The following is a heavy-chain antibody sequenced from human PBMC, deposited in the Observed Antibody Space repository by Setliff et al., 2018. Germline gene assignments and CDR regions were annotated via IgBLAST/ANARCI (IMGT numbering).Heavy chain of an antibody. D-gene: IGHD2-8*01. CDR3: ARLVRYCSKTTCQTASGAEL. CDR2: ISVYTGHT. J-gene: IGHJ4*02. CDR1: GYSFSNYD. V-gene: IGHV1-18*01. Sequence: ASVKVSCKASGYSFSNYDIMWVRQAPGQGLEWMGWISVYTGHTKSAQKFQGRVTMTTDTSTSTAYMELRSLTSDDTAVYYCARLVRYCSKTTCQTASGAELWGQGTLVTVSS.